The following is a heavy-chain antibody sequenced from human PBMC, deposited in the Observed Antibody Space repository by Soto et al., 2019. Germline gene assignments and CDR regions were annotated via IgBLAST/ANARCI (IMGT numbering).Heavy chain of an antibody. CDR2: IASTGSAT. V-gene: IGHV3-23*01. D-gene: IGHD2-15*01. J-gene: IGHJ2*01. CDR3: ARDRGYCSGGSCYWFFDL. CDR1: GFNFNNNG. Sequence: EVQLLESGGGLVQPGGSLRLSCAASGFNFNNNGMSWVRQAPGKGLEWVSTIASTGSATWYADSVEGRFTISRDNSKNTVFVQMNSLRAEDTAVYYCARDRGYCSGGSCYWFFDLWGRGTLVTVSS.